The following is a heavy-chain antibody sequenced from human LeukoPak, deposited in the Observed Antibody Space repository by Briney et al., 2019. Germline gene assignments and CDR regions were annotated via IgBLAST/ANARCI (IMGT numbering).Heavy chain of an antibody. D-gene: IGHD1-26*01. J-gene: IGHJ4*02. CDR1: GFTFSSYS. Sequence: KTGGSLRLSCAASGFTFSSYSMTWVRQAPGKGLEWVSSISSSSSYIYYADSVKGRFTISRDNAKNSLYLQMNSLRAEDTAVYYCARDRFGSRSGSGSYYFDYWGQGTLVTVSS. V-gene: IGHV3-21*01. CDR3: ARDRFGSRSGSGSYYFDY. CDR2: ISSSSSYI.